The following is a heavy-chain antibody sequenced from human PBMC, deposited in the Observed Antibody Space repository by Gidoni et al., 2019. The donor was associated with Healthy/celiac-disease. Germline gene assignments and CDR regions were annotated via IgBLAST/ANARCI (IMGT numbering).Heavy chain of an antibody. CDR3: AKDFLAYCGGDCYSNDY. CDR1: GFTFSSYA. CDR2: ISGSGGST. V-gene: IGHV3-23*01. J-gene: IGHJ4*02. D-gene: IGHD2-21*02. Sequence: EVQLLESGGGLVQPGGSLRLSCAASGFTFSSYAMSWVRQAPGKGLEWVSAISGSGGSTYYADSVKGRFTISRDNSKNTLYLQMNSLRAEDTAVYYWAKDFLAYCGGDCYSNDYWGQGTLVTVSS.